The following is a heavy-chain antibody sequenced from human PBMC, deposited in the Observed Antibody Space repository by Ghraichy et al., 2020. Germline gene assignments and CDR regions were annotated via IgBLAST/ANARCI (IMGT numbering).Heavy chain of an antibody. D-gene: IGHD1-26*01. CDR3: AKGWALDAFDI. J-gene: IGHJ3*02. V-gene: IGHV4-59*01. Sequence: SQTLSLTCTVSGGSISSYYWSWIRQPPGKGLEWIGYIYYSGSTNYNPSLKSRVTISVDTSKNQFSLKLSSVTAADTAVYYCAKGWALDAFDIWGQGTMVTVSS. CDR2: IYYSGST. CDR1: GGSISSYY.